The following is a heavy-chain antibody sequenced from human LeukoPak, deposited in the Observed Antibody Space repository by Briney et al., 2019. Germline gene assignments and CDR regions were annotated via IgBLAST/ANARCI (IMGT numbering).Heavy chain of an antibody. CDR3: ARGHYDFWSGYSRAFDI. CDR1: GGTFSSYA. V-gene: IGHV1-69*05. Sequence: SVKVSCKASGGTFSSYAISWVRQAPGQGLEWMGGIIPIFGTANYAQKFQGRVTITTDESTSTAYMELSSLRSEDTAVYYCARGHYDFWSGYSRAFDIWGQGTMDTVSS. CDR2: IIPIFGTA. D-gene: IGHD3-3*01. J-gene: IGHJ3*02.